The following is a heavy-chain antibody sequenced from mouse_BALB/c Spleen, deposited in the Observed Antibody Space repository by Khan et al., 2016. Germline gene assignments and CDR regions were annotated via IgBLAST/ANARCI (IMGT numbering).Heavy chain of an antibody. CDR1: GDTFTSYT. J-gene: IGHJ2*01. CDR3: GRSWRMGRNYLFGY. CDR2: INPTSGYI. D-gene: IGHD2-1*01. Sequence: QVQLQQSGAELARPGASVRMSCKASGDTFTSYTIHWVKQRPGQGLEWIGYINPTSGYINYNQKFKDKATLTADKSSSTAYMQLSSLTSEDSAVYCCGRSWRMGRNYLFGYWAEGTTLAVSS. V-gene: IGHV1-4*01.